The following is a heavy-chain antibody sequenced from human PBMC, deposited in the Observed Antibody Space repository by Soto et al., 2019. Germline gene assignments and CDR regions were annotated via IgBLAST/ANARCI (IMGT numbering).Heavy chain of an antibody. V-gene: IGHV3-11*01. CDR1: GFTFSDYY. J-gene: IGHJ4*02. Sequence: GGSLRLSCAASGFTFSDYYMSWIRQAPGKGLEWVSYISSSGSTIYYADSVKGRFTISRDNAKNSLYLQMNSLRAEDTAVYYCATPVLAATGVAPRDYWGQGTLVTVSS. D-gene: IGHD2-8*02. CDR3: ATPVLAATGVAPRDY. CDR2: ISSSGSTI.